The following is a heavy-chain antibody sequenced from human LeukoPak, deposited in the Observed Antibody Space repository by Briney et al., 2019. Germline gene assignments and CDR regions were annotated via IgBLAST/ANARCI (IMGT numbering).Heavy chain of an antibody. CDR2: ISYDGSNK. J-gene: IGHJ3*02. CDR3: ARDEQWLGDAFDI. D-gene: IGHD6-19*01. CDR1: GFTFSSYA. Sequence: AGGSLRLSCAASGFTFSSYAMHWVRQAPGKGLEWVAVISYDGSNKYYADSVKGRFTISRDNSKNTLYLQMNSLRAEDTAVYYCARDEQWLGDAFDIWGQGTMVTVSS. V-gene: IGHV3-30-3*01.